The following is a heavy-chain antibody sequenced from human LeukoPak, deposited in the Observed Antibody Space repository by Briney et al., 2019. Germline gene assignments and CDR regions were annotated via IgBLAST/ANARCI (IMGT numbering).Heavy chain of an antibody. CDR2: ISGSGGST. CDR1: GFTFSSYA. CDR3: AKVVPDYYYYYMDV. Sequence: GGSLRLSCAASGFTFSSYAMSWVRQAPGKGLEWVSAISGSGGSTYYADSVKGRFTISRDNSKNTPYLQMNSLRAEDTAVYYCAKVVPDYYYYYMDVWGKGITVTVSS. V-gene: IGHV3-23*01. J-gene: IGHJ6*03. D-gene: IGHD2-2*01.